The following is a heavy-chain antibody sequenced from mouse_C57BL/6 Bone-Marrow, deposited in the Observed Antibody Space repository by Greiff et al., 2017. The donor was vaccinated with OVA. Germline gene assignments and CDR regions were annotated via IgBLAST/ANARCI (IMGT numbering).Heavy chain of an antibody. Sequence: EVQLVESGGGLVQPGGSLKLSCAASGFTFSDYGMAWVRQAPRKGPEWVAFISNLAYSIYYADTVTGRVTISSETAKNTLYLEMSMLRSEDTAMCYCARHGSTYWYFDVWGTGTTVTVSS. V-gene: IGHV5-15*01. D-gene: IGHD1-1*01. CDR2: ISNLAYSI. CDR1: GFTFSDYG. J-gene: IGHJ1*03. CDR3: ARHGSTYWYFDV.